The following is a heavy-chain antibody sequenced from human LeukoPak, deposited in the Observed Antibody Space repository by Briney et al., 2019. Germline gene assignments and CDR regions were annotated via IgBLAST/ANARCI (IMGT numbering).Heavy chain of an antibody. CDR1: GYTFTSYG. Sequence: ASVKASCKASGYTFTSYGISWVRQAPGQGLEWMGWISAYNGNTNYAQKLQGRVTMTTDTSTSTADMELRSLRSDDTAVYYCARLIAVAASFDYWGQGTLVTVSS. V-gene: IGHV1-18*01. CDR2: ISAYNGNT. D-gene: IGHD6-19*01. J-gene: IGHJ4*02. CDR3: ARLIAVAASFDY.